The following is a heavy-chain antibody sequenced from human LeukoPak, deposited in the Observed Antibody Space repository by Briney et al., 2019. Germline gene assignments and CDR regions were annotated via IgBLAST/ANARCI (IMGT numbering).Heavy chain of an antibody. Sequence: SETLSLTCTVSDDSISSYYWSWIRQPPGKGLEWIGCISSSGSTNYNPSLKSRVTMSVDTSENQFSLKLNSVTAADTAVYYCARSRDSSGYRNNWFDPWGQGTLVTVSS. V-gene: IGHV4-59*01. CDR3: ARSRDSSGYRNNWFDP. CDR2: ISSSGST. CDR1: DDSISSYY. J-gene: IGHJ5*02. D-gene: IGHD3-22*01.